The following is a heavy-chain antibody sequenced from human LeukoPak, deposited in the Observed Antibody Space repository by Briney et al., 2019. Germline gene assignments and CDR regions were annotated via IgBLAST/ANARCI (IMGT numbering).Heavy chain of an antibody. Sequence: SETLSLTCTVSGGSISSYYWSWIRQPPGKGLEWIGYIYYSGSPNYNPSLKSRVTISVDTSKNQFSLKLSSVTAADTAVYYCARLGSNYYYYYGMDVWGQGTTVTVSS. V-gene: IGHV4-59*08. J-gene: IGHJ6*02. D-gene: IGHD3-10*01. CDR2: IYYSGSP. CDR3: ARLGSNYYYYYGMDV. CDR1: GGSISSYY.